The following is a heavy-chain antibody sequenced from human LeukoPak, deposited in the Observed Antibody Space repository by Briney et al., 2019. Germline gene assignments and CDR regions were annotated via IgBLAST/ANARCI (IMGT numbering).Heavy chain of an antibody. CDR1: GGSFSGYY. Sequence: SETLSLTCAVYGGSFSGYYWSWIRQPPGKGLEWIGEINHSGSTNYNPSLKSRVTISVDTSKNQFSLKLSSVTAADTAVYYCARGQGRYGYVWGSYRPPSSFFDYWGQGTLVTVSS. D-gene: IGHD3-16*02. V-gene: IGHV4-34*01. CDR2: INHSGST. CDR3: ARGQGRYGYVWGSYRPPSSFFDY. J-gene: IGHJ4*02.